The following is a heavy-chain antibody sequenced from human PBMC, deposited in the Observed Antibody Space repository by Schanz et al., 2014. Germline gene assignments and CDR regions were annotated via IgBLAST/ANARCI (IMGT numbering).Heavy chain of an antibody. CDR3: ARALAQSRMAFDI. D-gene: IGHD6-19*01. J-gene: IGHJ3*02. CDR1: GFTFSSYS. CDR2: IYSGGTA. Sequence: EVQLVESGGGLVKPGGSLRLSCAASGFTFSSYSMHWIRQAPGKGLEWVSIIYSGGTAFYADSVKGRFIISRDNSKNTIYRQMNSLRAEDTAVYYCARALAQSRMAFDIWGQGTMVTVSS. V-gene: IGHV3-66*01.